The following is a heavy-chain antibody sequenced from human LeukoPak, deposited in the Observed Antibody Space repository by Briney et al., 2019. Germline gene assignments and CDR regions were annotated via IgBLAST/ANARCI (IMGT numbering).Heavy chain of an antibody. CDR1: GGSISSSSYY. V-gene: IGHV4-39*01. CDR3: AGQMVRGANPYFDY. D-gene: IGHD3-10*01. J-gene: IGHJ4*02. Sequence: SETLSLTCTVSGGSISSSSYYWGWIRQPPGKGLEWIGSIYYSGSTYYNPSLKSRVTISVDTSKNQFSLKLSSVTAADTAVYYCAGQMVRGANPYFDYWGQGTLVTVSS. CDR2: IYYSGST.